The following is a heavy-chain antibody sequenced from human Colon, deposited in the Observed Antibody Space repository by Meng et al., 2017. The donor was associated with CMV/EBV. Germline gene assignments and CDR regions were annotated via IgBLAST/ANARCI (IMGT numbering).Heavy chain of an antibody. Sequence: ASVKVSCKASGYTSIDYFMFWLRQAPGQGLDWIGWISAYNGNTNYAQKLQGRVTMTTDTSTSTAYMELRSLRSDDTTVYYCARGIVGAHTTPDSFDYWGQGTLVTVSS. CDR1: GYTSIDYF. J-gene: IGHJ4*02. V-gene: IGHV1-18*01. CDR3: ARGIVGAHTTPDSFDY. CDR2: ISAYNGNT. D-gene: IGHD1-26*01.